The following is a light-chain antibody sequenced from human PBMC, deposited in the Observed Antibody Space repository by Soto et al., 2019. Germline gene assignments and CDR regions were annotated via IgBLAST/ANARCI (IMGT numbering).Light chain of an antibody. V-gene: IGLV2-14*01. Sequence: QSALTQPASVSGSPGQSVTISCTGTSSDVGGYNYVSWYQQHPGKAPKLMIYDVSKRPSGVPNRFSGSKSGNTASLTISGLQAEDEAGYYCSSYAGSNNLVFGGGTKLTVL. J-gene: IGLJ2*01. CDR1: SSDVGGYNY. CDR2: DVS. CDR3: SSYAGSNNLV.